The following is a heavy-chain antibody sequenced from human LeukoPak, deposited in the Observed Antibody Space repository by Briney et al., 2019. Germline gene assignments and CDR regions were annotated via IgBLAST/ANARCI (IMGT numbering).Heavy chain of an antibody. CDR1: GGSISSSSGIC. D-gene: IGHD1-26*01. CDR2: IYDSGAT. J-gene: IGHJ4*02. Sequence: KPSETLSLTCAVSGGSISSSSGICWTWVRQPPGKGLEWIGEIYDSGATNYNPSLKSRVTMLLDKSKNQFSLKLNSVTAADTAVYYCAKKGATTGDFDYWGQGTLVTVSS. V-gene: IGHV4-4*02. CDR3: AKKGATTGDFDY.